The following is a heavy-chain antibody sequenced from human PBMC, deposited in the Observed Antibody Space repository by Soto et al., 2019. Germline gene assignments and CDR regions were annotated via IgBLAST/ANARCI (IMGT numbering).Heavy chain of an antibody. J-gene: IGHJ6*02. V-gene: IGHV2-26*01. D-gene: IGHD4-17*01. CDR1: GFSLTNGRMG. CDR2: FFSDAER. Sequence: SGPTLVNPTTTLTLTCSVSGFSLTNGRMGVSWIRQPPGKALEWLAHFFSDAERSYSTSMQSRLNMYKDSSGSQVVLTMTNMAPADTATYFCARMDGDYNYYGLDVWGHGIAVTVSS. CDR3: ARMDGDYNYYGLDV.